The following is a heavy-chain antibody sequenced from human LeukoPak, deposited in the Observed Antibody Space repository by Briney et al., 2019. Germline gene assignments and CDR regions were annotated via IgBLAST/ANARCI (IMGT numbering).Heavy chain of an antibody. CDR3: ARGGSYTPY. J-gene: IGHJ4*02. D-gene: IGHD1-26*01. CDR1: GVSIGSYF. Sequence: SETLSLTCTVSGVSIGSYFWSWIRQPPPQGLEWIGYIDNRGSTNYNPFPKRRVTISVDTSKNQFSLKLNTVTAADTAVYYCARGGSYTPYWGQGTLVTVSS. V-gene: IGHV4-59*08. CDR2: IDNRGST.